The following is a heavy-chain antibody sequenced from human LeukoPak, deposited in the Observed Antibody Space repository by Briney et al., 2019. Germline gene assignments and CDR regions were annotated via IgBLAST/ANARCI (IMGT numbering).Heavy chain of an antibody. CDR3: ARDFSSSYYFDY. J-gene: IGHJ4*02. Sequence: PGGSLRLSCAASGFTFSSYSMNWVRQAPGKGLEWVSSISSSSSYIYYADSVKGRFTISRDYAKNSLYLQMNSLRAEDTAVYYCARDFSSSYYFDYWGQGTLVTVSS. V-gene: IGHV3-21*01. CDR1: GFTFSSYS. CDR2: ISSSSSYI. D-gene: IGHD6-6*01.